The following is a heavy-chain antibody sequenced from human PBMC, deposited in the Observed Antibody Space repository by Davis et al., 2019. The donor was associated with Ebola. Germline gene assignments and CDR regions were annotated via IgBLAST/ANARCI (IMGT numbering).Heavy chain of an antibody. D-gene: IGHD5-18*01. CDR1: GGSISSYY. CDR3: AGRIQLWSPIDY. J-gene: IGHJ4*02. Sequence: PSETLSLTCTVSGGSISSYYWSWIRQPPGKGLEWIGYIYYSGSTNYNPSLKSRVTISVDTSKNQFSLKLSSVTAADTAVYYCAGRIQLWSPIDYWGQGTLVTVSS. CDR2: IYYSGST. V-gene: IGHV4-59*08.